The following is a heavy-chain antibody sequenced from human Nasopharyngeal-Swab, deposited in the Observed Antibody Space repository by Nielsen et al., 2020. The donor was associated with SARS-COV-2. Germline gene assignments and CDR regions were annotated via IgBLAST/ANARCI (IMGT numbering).Heavy chain of an antibody. CDR3: ARRKEGVVPAALGMVFYYYYYMDV. V-gene: IGHV4-34*01. D-gene: IGHD2-2*01. J-gene: IGHJ6*03. Sequence: GSLRLSFAVYGGSFRGYYWSWIRQPPGKGLEWIGEINHIGSTNYNQSLKSRVTISVDTSKNQFSLKLSSVTAADTAVFYCARRKEGVVPAALGMVFYYYYYMDVWGKGTTVTVSS. CDR1: GGSFRGYY. CDR2: INHIGST.